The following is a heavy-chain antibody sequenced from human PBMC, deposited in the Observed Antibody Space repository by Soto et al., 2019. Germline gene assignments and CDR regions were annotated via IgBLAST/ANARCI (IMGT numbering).Heavy chain of an antibody. J-gene: IGHJ4*02. Sequence: GGSLRLSCAASGFTFSIYGMHWVRQAPGKGLEWVAVISYDGSNKYYADSVKGRFTISRDNSKNTLYLQMNSLRGEDTAVYYCAKETVEYYFDYWAQGTLVTVSS. V-gene: IGHV3-30*18. CDR3: AKETVEYYFDY. CDR2: ISYDGSNK. CDR1: GFTFSIYG. D-gene: IGHD3-3*01.